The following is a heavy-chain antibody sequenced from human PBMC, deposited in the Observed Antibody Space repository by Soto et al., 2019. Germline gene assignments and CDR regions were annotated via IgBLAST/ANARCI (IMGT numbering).Heavy chain of an antibody. V-gene: IGHV3-23*01. Sequence: GGSLRLSCSASGFTFSSSAMSWVRQAPGEGLEWVSAINGGGDSTYYADSVKGRFTISRDNSENTLCLQMDSLRAEDTAVYFCAKGSRASRPYYFNYWGQGSVVTVS. CDR1: GFTFSSSA. CDR3: AKGSRASRPYYFNY. J-gene: IGHJ4*02. CDR2: INGGGDST. D-gene: IGHD3-16*01.